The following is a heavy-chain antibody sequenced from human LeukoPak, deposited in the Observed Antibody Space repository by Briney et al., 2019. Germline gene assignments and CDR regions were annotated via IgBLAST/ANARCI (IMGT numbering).Heavy chain of an antibody. CDR1: GFIFDTHD. CDR2: IRSDGYHT. V-gene: IGHV3-30*02. D-gene: IGHD1-26*01. Sequence: GGSPRLSCGASGFIFDTHDMHWVRQAPGKGLEWVAFIRSDGYHTYYADSVKGRFTITRDNYKNTVYLQMNSLRVEDMAVYYCAKPSGSGVDYWGRGTRVTVSS. CDR3: AKPSGSGVDY. J-gene: IGHJ4*02.